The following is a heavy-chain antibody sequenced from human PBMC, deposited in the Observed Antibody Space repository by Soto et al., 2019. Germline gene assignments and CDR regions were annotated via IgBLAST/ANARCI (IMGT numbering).Heavy chain of an antibody. V-gene: IGHV5-51*01. D-gene: IGHD2-8*02. CDR2: IYPRDSDT. Sequence: PXESLKVSCKWSGFSCTSHWSALVLQMPGKGLECMGIIYPRDSDTRYNPSFQGQITISVDSSISTAYLQWSSLKTSDTAFYYCAKTLVAGAFDIWGQGTMVTVSS. CDR3: AKTLVAGAFDI. CDR1: GFSCTSHW. J-gene: IGHJ3*02.